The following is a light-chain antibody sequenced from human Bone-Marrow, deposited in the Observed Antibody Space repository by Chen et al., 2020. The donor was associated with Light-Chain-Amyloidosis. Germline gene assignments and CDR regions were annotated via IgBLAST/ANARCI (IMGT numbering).Light chain of an antibody. Sequence: EIVLTQSPATLSLSPGERATLSCRASQSVSSYLAWYQQKPGQAPRLLIYDASNRATGIPARFSGSGSGTDFTLTLSSLEPEDFAVYYCQQRSNWPYTFGQGTKLEI. CDR1: QSVSSY. CDR2: DAS. CDR3: QQRSNWPYT. J-gene: IGKJ2*01. V-gene: IGKV3-11*01.